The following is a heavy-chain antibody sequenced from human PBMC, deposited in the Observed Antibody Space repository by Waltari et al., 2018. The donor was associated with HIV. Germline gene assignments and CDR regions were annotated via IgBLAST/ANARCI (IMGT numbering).Heavy chain of an antibody. Sequence: EVQLVESGGNLVQPGGSLRLPCAVSGFTFPRYWMHWVRQAPGKGLAWVSRINSDGSSIRYADSVKGRFTISRDNAKNTLYLQMNSLRDEDTAVYYCAKEAGDRGYFQHWGQGTLVTVSS. J-gene: IGHJ1*01. CDR2: INSDGSSI. CDR1: GFTFPRYW. CDR3: AKEAGDRGYFQH. V-gene: IGHV3-74*01. D-gene: IGHD3-10*01.